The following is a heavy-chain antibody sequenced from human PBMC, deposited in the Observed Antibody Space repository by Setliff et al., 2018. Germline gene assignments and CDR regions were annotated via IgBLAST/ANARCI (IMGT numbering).Heavy chain of an antibody. CDR2: IKQDGSEK. V-gene: IGHV3-7*01. D-gene: IGHD2-8*01. J-gene: IGHJ4*02. Sequence: LRLSCAASGFTFSRYWMSWVRQAPGKGLEWVANIKQDGSEKYYVDSVKGRFTISRDNAKNSLYLQMNSLRAEDTAVYYCASVDIVLMVYALWGQGTLVTVSS. CDR3: ASVDIVLMVYAL. CDR1: GFTFSRYW.